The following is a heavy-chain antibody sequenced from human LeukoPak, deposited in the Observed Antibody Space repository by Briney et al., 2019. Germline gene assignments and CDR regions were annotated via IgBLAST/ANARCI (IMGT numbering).Heavy chain of an antibody. CDR1: GGSFSGYY. CDR3: ARIGDSSGYYEFDY. Sequence: SETLSLTCAVYGGSFSGYYWSWIRQPPGKGLEWIGEINHSGSTNYNPSLKSRVTTSVDTSKNQFSLKLSSVTAADTAVYYCARIGDSSGYYEFDYWGQGTLVTVSS. J-gene: IGHJ4*02. CDR2: INHSGST. V-gene: IGHV4-34*01. D-gene: IGHD3-22*01.